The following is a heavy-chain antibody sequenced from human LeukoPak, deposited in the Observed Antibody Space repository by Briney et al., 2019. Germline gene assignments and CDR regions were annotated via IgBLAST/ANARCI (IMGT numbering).Heavy chain of an antibody. J-gene: IGHJ6*04. D-gene: IGHD3-3*01. Sequence: QPSETLSLTCSVHGGSFRGYYWSWIRQSPEKGLEWIGQIYHTGSTNYNPSLASRVTISLDISKSQFSLKLTSVTAADTAVYYCARDDFGVALGGVWSIGTTVTVSS. CDR2: IYHTGST. CDR3: ARDDFGVALGGV. V-gene: IGHV4-34*01. CDR1: GGSFRGYY.